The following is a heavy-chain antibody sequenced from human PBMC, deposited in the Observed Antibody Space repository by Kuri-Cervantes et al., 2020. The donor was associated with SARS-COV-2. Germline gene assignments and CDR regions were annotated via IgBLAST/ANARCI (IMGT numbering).Heavy chain of an antibody. Sequence: LSLTCAASGFTFSSYAMSWVRQAPGRGLEWVSAISGSGGSTYYADSVKGRFTISRDNSKNTLYLQMNSLRAEDTAVYYCASFGGGDYDFWSGYYPSNWGQGTLVTVSS. V-gene: IGHV3-23*01. CDR1: GFTFSSYA. CDR3: ASFGGGDYDFWSGYYPSN. J-gene: IGHJ4*02. CDR2: ISGSGGST. D-gene: IGHD3-3*01.